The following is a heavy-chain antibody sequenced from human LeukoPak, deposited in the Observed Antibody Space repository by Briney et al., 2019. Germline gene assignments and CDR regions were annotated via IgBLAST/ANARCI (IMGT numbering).Heavy chain of an antibody. D-gene: IGHD3-9*01. CDR1: GYTSTSYD. J-gene: IGHJ6*01. CDR3: PRRWGSYYTLTGWFLLYYYYRIDG. Sequence: ASVKVSCKASGYTSTSYDIHWVRQATGQGLEWMGWMNLNSGNTGYAQKFQGRVTITSNTSISTAYMELSSLRSEHTAVYYFPRRWGSYYTLTGWFLLYYYYRIDGWGQRTTVTVSS. V-gene: IGHV1-8*01. CDR2: MNLNSGNT.